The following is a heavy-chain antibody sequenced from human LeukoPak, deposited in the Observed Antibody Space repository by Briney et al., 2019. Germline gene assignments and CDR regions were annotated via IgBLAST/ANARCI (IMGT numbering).Heavy chain of an antibody. J-gene: IGHJ3*01. Sequence: GGSLRLSCAASGFTFRTYWMSWIRQAPGKEPEWVADINQDGSEEYYLQSVRGRFTVSIDNAQNAVFLQMTNLRADDTAVYYCARWKMELQRNAFDFWGQGTVVTVSS. D-gene: IGHD1-26*01. V-gene: IGHV3-7*01. CDR2: INQDGSEE. CDR3: ARWKMELQRNAFDF. CDR1: GFTFRTYW.